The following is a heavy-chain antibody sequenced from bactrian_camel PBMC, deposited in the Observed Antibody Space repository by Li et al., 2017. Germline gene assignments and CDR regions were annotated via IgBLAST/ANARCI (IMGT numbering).Heavy chain of an antibody. CDR2: VHTGDGRT. CDR3: ANLGARWSDFVY. D-gene: IGHD5*01. Sequence: VQLVESGGGSVQAGGSLKLSCAASGYTYGSNCMGWFRQTPGKEREGVAAVHTGDGRTYYVDSVKGRFTISRDNAKNTVYLQLNSLKTEDMAMYYCANLGARWSDFVYWGQGTQVTVS. J-gene: IGHJ6*01. V-gene: IGHV3S1*01. CDR1: GYTYGSNC.